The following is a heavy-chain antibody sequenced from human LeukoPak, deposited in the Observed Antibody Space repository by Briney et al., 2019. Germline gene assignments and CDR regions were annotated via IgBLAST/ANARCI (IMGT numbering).Heavy chain of an antibody. D-gene: IGHD1-26*01. CDR2: INSDGSST. V-gene: IGHV3-74*01. Sequence: PGGSLRLSCAASGFTFSSYWMHWVRQAPGKGLVWVSRINSDGSSTSYADSVKGRFTISRDNSKNTLYLQMNSLRAEDTAVYYCAKGPEWELLRDSDFDYWGQGTLVTVSS. CDR3: AKGPEWELLRDSDFDY. J-gene: IGHJ4*02. CDR1: GFTFSSYW.